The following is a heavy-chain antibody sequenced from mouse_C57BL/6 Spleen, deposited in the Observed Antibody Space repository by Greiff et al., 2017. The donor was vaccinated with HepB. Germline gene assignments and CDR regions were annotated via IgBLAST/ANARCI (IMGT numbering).Heavy chain of an antibody. V-gene: IGHV5-6*02. Sequence: DVKLVESGGDLVKPGGSLKLSCAASGFTFSSYGMSWVRQTPDKRLEWVATISSGGSYTYYPDSVKGRFTISRDNAKNTLYLQMSSLKSEDTAMYYCARRGTTVVAHFDYWGQGTTLTVSS. D-gene: IGHD1-1*01. CDR1: GFTFSSYG. CDR2: ISSGGSYT. CDR3: ARRGTTVVAHFDY. J-gene: IGHJ2*01.